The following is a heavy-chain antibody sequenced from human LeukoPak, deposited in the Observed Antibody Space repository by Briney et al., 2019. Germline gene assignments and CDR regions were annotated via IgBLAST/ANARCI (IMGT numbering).Heavy chain of an antibody. CDR2: ISGGGGIT. V-gene: IGHV3-23*01. CDR3: AKTMTAGYSSGPSDY. D-gene: IGHD6-19*01. Sequence: PGGSLRLSCAASGFTFSSYAMSWVRQAPGKGLEWVSGISGGGGITYYVDSVKGRFTISRDNAKNTLYLLMNSLRAEDTAVFYCAKTMTAGYSSGPSDYWGQGTLVTVSS. CDR1: GFTFSSYA. J-gene: IGHJ4*02.